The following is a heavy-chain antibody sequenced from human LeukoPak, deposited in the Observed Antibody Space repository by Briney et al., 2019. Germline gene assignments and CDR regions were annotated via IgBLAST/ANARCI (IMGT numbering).Heavy chain of an antibody. CDR3: AREQVVVGRGYYGMDV. CDR1: GFIFSSYA. V-gene: IGHV3-30*14. J-gene: IGHJ6*02. D-gene: IGHD2-2*01. Sequence: GGSLRLSCAASGFIFSSYAMHWVRQAPGKGLEWVAVISYDGSNKYYADSVKGRFTISRDNSMNTLYLQMNSLRVDDTAVYYCAREQVVVGRGYYGMDVWGQGTTVTVSS. CDR2: ISYDGSNK.